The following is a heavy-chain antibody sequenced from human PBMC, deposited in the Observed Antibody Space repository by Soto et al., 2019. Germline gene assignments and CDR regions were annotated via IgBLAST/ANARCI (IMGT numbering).Heavy chain of an antibody. Sequence: QVQLVESGGGVVQPGGSLTLSCAASRFTFSNYAMHWVRQAPGKGLEWVTIMSSDGSHKYYADSVKGRFTFSRDSSGNTLYLQMGSLTAEDRAVYYCAREMAAPSDHYYGLDVWGQGTTVTVCS. D-gene: IGHD6-13*01. CDR2: MSSDGSHK. V-gene: IGHV3-30-3*01. J-gene: IGHJ6*02. CDR3: AREMAAPSDHYYGLDV. CDR1: RFTFSNYA.